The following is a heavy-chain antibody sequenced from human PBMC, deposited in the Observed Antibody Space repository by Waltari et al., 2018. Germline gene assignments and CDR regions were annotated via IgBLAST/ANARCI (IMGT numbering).Heavy chain of an antibody. D-gene: IGHD5-12*01. CDR3: ARDGYNRDYYYYYGMDV. V-gene: IGHV4-39*02. J-gene: IGHJ6*02. CDR2: IYYSGST. Sequence: QLQLQESGPGLVKPSETLSLTCTVSGGSISSSSYYWGWIRQPPGKGLEWIGSIYYSGSTYHNPSLKSRVTISVDTSKNQFSLKLSSVTAADTAVYYCARDGYNRDYYYYYGMDVWGQGTTVTVSS. CDR1: GGSISSSSYY.